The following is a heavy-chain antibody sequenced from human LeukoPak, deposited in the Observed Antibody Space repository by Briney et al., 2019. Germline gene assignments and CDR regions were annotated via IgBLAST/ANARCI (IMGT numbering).Heavy chain of an antibody. CDR1: GYTLNDLS. D-gene: IGHD2-15*01. CDR2: FDPEDGET. J-gene: IGHJ4*02. CDR3: ASLYCSGGSCYSSDY. Sequence: ASVKVSCKVSGYTLNDLSMHWVRQAPGKGLEWMGGFDPEDGETIYTQKFQGRVTMTEDTSTDTAYMELRSLRSEDTAVYYCASLYCSGGSCYSSDYWGQGTLVTVSS. V-gene: IGHV1-24*01.